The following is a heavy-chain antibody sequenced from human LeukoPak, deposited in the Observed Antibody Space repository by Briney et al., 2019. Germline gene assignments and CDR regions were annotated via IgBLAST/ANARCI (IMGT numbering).Heavy chain of an antibody. CDR1: GGSISSYY. J-gene: IGHJ4*02. CDR2: IYSSGST. D-gene: IGHD2-21*02. CDR3: ARFAYCGGHCWYYFDY. Sequence: SSETLSLTCTVSGGSISSYYWSWIRQPPGKGLEWLGYIYSSGSTNYNPSLKSRITISVDTSKNRFSLKLSSVTAADTAVYYCARFAYCGGHCWYYFDYWGQGSLVTVSS. V-gene: IGHV4-59*01.